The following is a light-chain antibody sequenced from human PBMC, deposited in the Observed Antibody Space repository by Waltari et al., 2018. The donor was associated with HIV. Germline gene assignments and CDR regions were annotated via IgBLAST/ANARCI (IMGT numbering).Light chain of an antibody. CDR1: QSVSSSY. J-gene: IGKJ2*01. Sequence: EIVLTQSPGTLSLSPGERATLSCRASQSVSSSYLAWYQQKPGQAPRLLIYGASSRATGIPDRFSGSGSGTDFTLTISRLEPEDFAVYYCHQETFGHGTKLEIK. V-gene: IGKV3-20*01. CDR3: HQET. CDR2: GAS.